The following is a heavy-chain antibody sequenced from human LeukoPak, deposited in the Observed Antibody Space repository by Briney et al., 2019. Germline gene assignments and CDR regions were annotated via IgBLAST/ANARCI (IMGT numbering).Heavy chain of an antibody. CDR1: GYSISSGYY. CDR3: ARGPKLLRDNDY. D-gene: IGHD1-26*01. V-gene: IGHV4-38-2*02. J-gene: IGHJ4*02. CDR2: IYHSGST. Sequence: PSETLSLTCTVSGYSISSGYYWGWIRQPPGKGLEWIGSIYHSGSTYYNPSLKSRVTISVDTSKNQFSLKLSSVTAADTAVYYCARGPKLLRDNDYWGQGTLVTVSS.